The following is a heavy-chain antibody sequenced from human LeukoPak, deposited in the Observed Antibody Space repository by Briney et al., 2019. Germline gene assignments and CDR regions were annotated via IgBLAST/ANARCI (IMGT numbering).Heavy chain of an antibody. D-gene: IGHD2-15*01. CDR2: TYYSGTI. J-gene: IGHJ4*02. CDR1: GGSISSYY. Sequence: SETLSLTCTVSGGSISSYYWSWIRQPPGKRLEWIGYTYYSGTINHNPSLKSRVTISVDTSKNQFSLRLSSVTAADTAVYYCVKGAGWWDYWGQGTLVTVSS. V-gene: IGHV4-59*01. CDR3: VKGAGWWDY.